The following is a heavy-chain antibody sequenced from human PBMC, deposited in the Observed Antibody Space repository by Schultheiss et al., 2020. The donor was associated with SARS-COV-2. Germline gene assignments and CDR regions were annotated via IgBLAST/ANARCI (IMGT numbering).Heavy chain of an antibody. D-gene: IGHD3-3*01. CDR2: LNPKNGNT. J-gene: IGHJ6*02. CDR3: ARGQTYYDFWSGYYIFSYYYGMDV. V-gene: IGHV1-8*01. CDR1: GYTFTSYD. Sequence: ASVKVSCKASGYTFTSYDIIWVRQAPGQGLEWMGWLNPKNGNTGYAQRLQGRVTMTRNTATNTAHMELSSLRSEDTAVYYCARGQTYYDFWSGYYIFSYYYGMDVWGQGTTVTVSS.